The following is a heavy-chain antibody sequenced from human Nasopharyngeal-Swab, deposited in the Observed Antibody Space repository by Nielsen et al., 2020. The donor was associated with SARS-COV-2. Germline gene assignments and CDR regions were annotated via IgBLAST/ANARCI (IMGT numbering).Heavy chain of an antibody. J-gene: IGHJ3*02. D-gene: IGHD6-19*01. CDR2: INHSGST. CDR3: ARSQPRSGWYDAFDI. V-gene: IGHV4-34*01. Sequence: WIRQPPGKGLEWIGEINHSGSTIYNPSLKSRVTISVDTSKNQFSLKLSSVTAADTAVYYCARSQPRSGWYDAFDIWGQGTMVTVSS.